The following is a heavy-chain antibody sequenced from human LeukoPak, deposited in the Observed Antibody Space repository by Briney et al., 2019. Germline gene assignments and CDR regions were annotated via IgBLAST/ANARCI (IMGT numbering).Heavy chain of an antibody. CDR3: ARDSPPRQQWLVDYLDY. J-gene: IGHJ4*02. D-gene: IGHD6-19*01. CDR2: ISSSSSTI. CDR1: GFTFSSYS. Sequence: GSLRLSCAASGFTFSSYSMNWVRQAPGKGLEWVSYISSSSSTIYYADSVKGRFTISRDNAKNSLYLQMNSLRAEDTAVYYCARDSPPRQQWLVDYLDYWGQGTLVTVSS. V-gene: IGHV3-48*01.